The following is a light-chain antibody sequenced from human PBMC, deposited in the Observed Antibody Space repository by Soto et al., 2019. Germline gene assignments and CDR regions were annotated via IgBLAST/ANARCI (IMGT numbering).Light chain of an antibody. J-gene: IGKJ4*01. CDR2: KAS. Sequence: DIQMTQSPSTLSASVGDRVTITCRASQSVNSWLAWYQQKPGKAPKLLLYKASSLESGVPSRFSGSGSGTEFTLTIRSLQPDDFGTYYCQQYDTSPVTFGGGTKVDIK. V-gene: IGKV1-5*03. CDR1: QSVNSW. CDR3: QQYDTSPVT.